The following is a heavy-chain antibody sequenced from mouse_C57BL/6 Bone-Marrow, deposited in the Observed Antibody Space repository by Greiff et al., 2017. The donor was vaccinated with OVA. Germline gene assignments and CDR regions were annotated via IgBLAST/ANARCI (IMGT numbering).Heavy chain of an antibody. CDR2: IYPRSGNT. J-gene: IGHJ4*01. CDR3: ARGDYYGSSLMEY. V-gene: IGHV1-81*01. CDR1: GYTFTSYG. Sequence: LVESGAELARPGASVKLSCKASGYTFTSYGISWVKQRTGQGLEWIGEIYPRSGNTYYNEKFKGKATLTADKSSSTAYMELRSLTSEDSAVYFCARGDYYGSSLMEYWGQGTSVTVSS. D-gene: IGHD1-1*01.